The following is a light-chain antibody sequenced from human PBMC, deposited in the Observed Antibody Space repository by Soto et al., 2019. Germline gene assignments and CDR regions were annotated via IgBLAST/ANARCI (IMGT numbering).Light chain of an antibody. V-gene: IGLV2-14*01. CDR2: AVS. J-gene: IGLJ2*01. Sequence: QSALTQPASVSGSPGQSITISCTGTSSDVGGYNYVSWYQQHPGKAPKLMIYAVSNRPSGVSNRFSGSKSGNTASLTISWLQAEDEADYSCSSYTSSSTLMVFGGGTQVTVL. CDR3: SSYTSSSTLMV. CDR1: SSDVGGYNY.